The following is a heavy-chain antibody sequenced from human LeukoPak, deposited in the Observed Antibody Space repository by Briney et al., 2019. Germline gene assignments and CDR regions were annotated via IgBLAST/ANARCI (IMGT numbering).Heavy chain of an antibody. D-gene: IGHD3-22*01. CDR1: GSTFTGYY. J-gene: IGHJ4*02. CDR2: ISAYNGNT. Sequence: GASVKVSCKASGSTFTGYYMHWVRQAPGQGLEWMGWISAYNGNTNYAQKLQGRVTMTTDTSMSTAYMELSSLRSEDTAGYYCAYSSGYYYRRGYYFDYWGQGTLVTVSS. CDR3: AYSSGYYYRRGYYFDY. V-gene: IGHV1-18*04.